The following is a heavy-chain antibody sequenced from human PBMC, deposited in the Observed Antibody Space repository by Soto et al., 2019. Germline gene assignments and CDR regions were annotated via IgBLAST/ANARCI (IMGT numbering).Heavy chain of an antibody. Sequence: ASVKVSCKASGYTFSDYYIHWVRQAPGQGLEWMGWINPNSGGTKYAPKFQGGVTMTRDTSITTAYMELSRLRSGDAAVYYCAREPATAKPEGVDFWGQGTLVTVYS. CDR1: GYTFSDYY. D-gene: IGHD1-1*01. CDR2: INPNSGGT. CDR3: AREPATAKPEGVDF. J-gene: IGHJ4*02. V-gene: IGHV1-2*02.